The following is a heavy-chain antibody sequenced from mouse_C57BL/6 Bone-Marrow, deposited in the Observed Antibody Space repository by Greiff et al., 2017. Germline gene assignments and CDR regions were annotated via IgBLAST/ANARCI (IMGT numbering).Heavy chain of an antibody. J-gene: IGHJ3*01. CDR1: GYTFTSYT. Sequence: VQLQQSGAELARPGASVKMSCKASGYTFTSYTMHWVKQRPGQGLEWIGYITPSSGYTKYNQKFKDKATLTADKSSSTAYMQLSSLTSEDSAVYYCARGDYYGSVFAYWGQGTLVTVSA. CDR2: ITPSSGYT. CDR3: ARGDYYGSVFAY. V-gene: IGHV1-4*01. D-gene: IGHD1-1*01.